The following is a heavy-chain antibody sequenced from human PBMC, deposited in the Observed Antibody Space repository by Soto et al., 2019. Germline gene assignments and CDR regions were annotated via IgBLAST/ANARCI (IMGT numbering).Heavy chain of an antibody. CDR3: AKRAPSGDYFDY. Sequence: EVQLVESGGGLVQPGRSLRLSCAASGFTFDDYAMHWVRQAPGKGLERVSGISWNSGSIGYADSVKGRFTISRDNAKNSLYLQMNSLRAEDTALYYCAKRAPSGDYFDYWGQGTLVTVSS. V-gene: IGHV3-9*01. CDR2: ISWNSGSI. CDR1: GFTFDDYA. J-gene: IGHJ4*02. D-gene: IGHD4-17*01.